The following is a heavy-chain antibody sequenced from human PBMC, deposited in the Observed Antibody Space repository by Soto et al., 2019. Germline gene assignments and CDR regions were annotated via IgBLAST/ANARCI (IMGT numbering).Heavy chain of an antibody. CDR2: IRSKANSYAT. CDR1: GFTFSGSA. Sequence: GGSLRLSCAASGFTFSGSAMHWVRQASGKGLEWVGRIRSKANSYATAYAASVKGRFTISRDDSKNTAYLQMNSLKTEATAVYYCTRPDSSNWGSRGAFDIWGQGTMVTVSS. D-gene: IGHD7-27*01. CDR3: TRPDSSNWGSRGAFDI. V-gene: IGHV3-73*01. J-gene: IGHJ3*02.